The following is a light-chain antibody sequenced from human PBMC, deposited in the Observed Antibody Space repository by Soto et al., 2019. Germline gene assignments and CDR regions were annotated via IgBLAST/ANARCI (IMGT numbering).Light chain of an antibody. CDR1: QTISSW. CDR2: KAS. CDR3: QQANSFPIT. Sequence: DIQMTQSPSSLSASVGSRFTITCRASQTISSWLAWYQQKPGKAPKLLIYKASTLKSGVPSRFSGSGSGTDFTLTISSLQPEDFATYYCQQANSFPITFGQGTRLEIK. V-gene: IGKV1-5*03. J-gene: IGKJ5*01.